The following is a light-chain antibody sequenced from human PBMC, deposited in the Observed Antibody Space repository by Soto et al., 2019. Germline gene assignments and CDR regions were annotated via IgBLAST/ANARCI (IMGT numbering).Light chain of an antibody. V-gene: IGLV2-14*03. CDR3: SSYTTATVYV. Sequence: QSVLTQPASVFGSPGQSITISCTGTSSDVGAFDYVSWYQQHPGEVPKLLIYDVSNRPSGVSNRFSGSKSGNTASLTISGLQAEDEADYYCSSYTTATVYVFATGTKATV. J-gene: IGLJ1*01. CDR2: DVS. CDR1: SSDVGAFDY.